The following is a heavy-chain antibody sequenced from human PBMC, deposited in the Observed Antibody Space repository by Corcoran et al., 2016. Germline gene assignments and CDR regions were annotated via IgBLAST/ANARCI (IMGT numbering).Heavy chain of an antibody. CDR2: IKQDGSEK. D-gene: IGHD3-10*01. CDR3: ARDEGSVVTYRFDY. V-gene: IGHV3-7*01. CDR1: GFTFSNYW. J-gene: IGHJ4*02. Sequence: EVQLVESGGGLVQPGGSLRLSCAASGFTFSNYWMSWVRQAPGKGLEWVANIKQDGSEKNYVDSVKGRFTISRDNAKNSLYLQMNSLRAEDTAVYYCARDEGSVVTYRFDYWGQGTLFTVSS.